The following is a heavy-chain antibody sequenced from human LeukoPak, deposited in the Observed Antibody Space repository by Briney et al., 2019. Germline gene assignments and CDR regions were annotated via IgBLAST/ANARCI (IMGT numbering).Heavy chain of an antibody. D-gene: IGHD4-17*01. CDR1: GGSISSSNYY. V-gene: IGHV4-39*01. CDR2: IYYSGST. CDR3: ARRLSADYGDSGWFDP. J-gene: IGHJ5*02. Sequence: KPSETLSLTCTVSGGSISSSNYYWGWIRQPPGKGLEWIGSIYYSGSTYYNPSLKSRVTISVDTSKNQFSLKLSSVTAADTAVYYCARRLSADYGDSGWFDPWGQGTLVTVSS.